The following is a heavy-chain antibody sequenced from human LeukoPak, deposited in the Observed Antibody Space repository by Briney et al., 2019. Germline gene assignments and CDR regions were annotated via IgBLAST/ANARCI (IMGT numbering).Heavy chain of an antibody. Sequence: PGGSLRLSCAASGFTFSSYGMHWVRQAPGKGLEWVAVISYDGSNKYYADSVKGRFTISRDNSKNTLYLQMNSLRAEDTAVYYCAKGGDIVVVPAADTSGYYFDYWGQGTLVTVSS. CDR2: ISYDGSNK. CDR3: AKGGDIVVVPAADTSGYYFDY. J-gene: IGHJ4*02. D-gene: IGHD2-2*01. V-gene: IGHV3-30*18. CDR1: GFTFSSYG.